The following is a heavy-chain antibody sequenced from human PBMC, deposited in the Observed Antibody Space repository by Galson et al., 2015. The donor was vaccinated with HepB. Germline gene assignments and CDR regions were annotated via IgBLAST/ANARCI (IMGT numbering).Heavy chain of an antibody. CDR3: ARASSYYYGSGSKSHFDY. CDR2: IYPGDSDT. CDR1: GYSFTSYW. V-gene: IGHV5-51*01. D-gene: IGHD3-10*01. J-gene: IGHJ4*02. Sequence: QSGAEVKKPGESLKISCKGSGYSFTSYWIGWVRQMPGKGLEWMGIIYPGDSDTRYSPSFQGQVTISADKSISTAYLQWSSLKASDTAMYYCARASSYYYGSGSKSHFDYWGQGTLVTVSS.